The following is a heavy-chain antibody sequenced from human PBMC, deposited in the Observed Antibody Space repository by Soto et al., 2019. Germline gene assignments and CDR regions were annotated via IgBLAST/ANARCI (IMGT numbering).Heavy chain of an antibody. CDR2: IDPSDSYT. D-gene: IGHD3-10*01. J-gene: IGHJ4*02. Sequence: GESLKISCKGSGYSFTSYWISWVRQMPGKGLEWMGRIDPSDSYTNYSPSFQGHVTISADKSISTAYLQWSSLKASDTAMYYCARRGPGQSNYYGSGSYYYYWGQGTLVTVPQ. CDR1: GYSFTSYW. CDR3: ARRGPGQSNYYGSGSYYYY. V-gene: IGHV5-10-1*01.